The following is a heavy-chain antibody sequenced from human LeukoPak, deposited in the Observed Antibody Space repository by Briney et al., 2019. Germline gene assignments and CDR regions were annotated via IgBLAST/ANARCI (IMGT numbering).Heavy chain of an antibody. D-gene: IGHD2-2*01. V-gene: IGHV4-39*02. Sequence: SETLSLTCTVSAGSISSSSHHWGWIRQSPGKGLEWIGSIYSGRTTYYNPSLNSRVTISVLTSKNQFSLQLHSVTAADTAVYYCARDSEGYCSSTSCYEVDYWGQGTLVTVSS. CDR3: ARDSEGYCSSTSCYEVDY. CDR1: AGSISSSSHH. J-gene: IGHJ4*02. CDR2: IYSGRTT.